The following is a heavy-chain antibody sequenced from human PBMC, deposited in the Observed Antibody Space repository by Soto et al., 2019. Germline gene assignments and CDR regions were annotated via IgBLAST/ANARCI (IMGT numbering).Heavy chain of an antibody. CDR2: INEDGSQK. J-gene: IGHJ4*02. CDR1: EFSFRIYW. V-gene: IGHV3-7*01. D-gene: IGHD5-18*01. CDR3: ARVGRYGWDFDH. Sequence: GGSLRLSCAASEFSFRIYWMTWVRQAPGKGLEWVALINEDGSQKYYVGSVKGRFIISRDNAKDSVYMRMDSLRAGDTAVYFCARVGRYGWDFDHWGQGSLVTVSS.